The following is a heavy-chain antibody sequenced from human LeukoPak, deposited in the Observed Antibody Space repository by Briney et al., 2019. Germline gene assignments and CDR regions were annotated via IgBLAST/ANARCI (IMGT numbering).Heavy chain of an antibody. Sequence: GGSLRLSCAASGFTFDDYAMHWVRHSAEKGLEWVSGISWNSVRIAYADSVKGRFTISRDNAKNSLYLQMNSLRAEDTAVYYCARDPPKVAIFGVARFDPWGQGTLVTVSS. J-gene: IGHJ5*02. CDR3: ARDPPKVAIFGVARFDP. CDR2: ISWNSVRI. V-gene: IGHV3-9*01. CDR1: GFTFDDYA. D-gene: IGHD3-3*01.